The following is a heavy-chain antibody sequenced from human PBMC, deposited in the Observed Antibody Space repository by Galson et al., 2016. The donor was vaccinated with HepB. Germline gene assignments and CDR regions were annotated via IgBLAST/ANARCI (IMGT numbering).Heavy chain of an antibody. D-gene: IGHD1-26*01. CDR2: VKSKTDGGTT. Sequence: SLRLSCAASGFTFSNAWMTWFRQAPGKGLEWVGRVKSKTDGGTTDYAAPVKGRFTISRDDSENTLYLQMNSLESEDTAVYYCSTAVYRRLSYFWVGRSSYFDYWGQGTLVSVSS. CDR1: GFTFSNAW. J-gene: IGHJ4*02. CDR3: STAVYRRLSYFWVGRSSYFDY. V-gene: IGHV3-15*01.